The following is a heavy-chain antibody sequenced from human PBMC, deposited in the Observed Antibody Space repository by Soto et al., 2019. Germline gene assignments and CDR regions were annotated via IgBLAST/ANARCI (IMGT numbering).Heavy chain of an antibody. Sequence: SETLSLTCTVSGGSISSYYWSWIRQPPGKGLEWIGYIYYSGSTNYNPSLKSRVTISVDTSKNQFSLKLSSVTAADTAVYYCARRGRLLFDYWGQGTLVTVSS. D-gene: IGHD2-15*01. J-gene: IGHJ4*02. CDR1: GGSISSYY. CDR3: ARRGRLLFDY. CDR2: IYYSGST. V-gene: IGHV4-59*12.